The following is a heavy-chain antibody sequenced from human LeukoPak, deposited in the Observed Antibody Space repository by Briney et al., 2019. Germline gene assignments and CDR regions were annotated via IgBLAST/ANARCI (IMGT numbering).Heavy chain of an antibody. CDR2: IIPILGIA. J-gene: IGHJ4*02. Sequence: SSVKVSCKASGGTFSSYTISWVRQAPGQGLEWMGRIIPILGIANYAQKFQGRVTITAGKSTSTAYMELSSLRSEDTAVYYCARERYCSSTSCYTDDYWGQGTLVAVSS. D-gene: IGHD2-2*02. CDR1: GGTFSSYT. CDR3: ARERYCSSTSCYTDDY. V-gene: IGHV1-69*04.